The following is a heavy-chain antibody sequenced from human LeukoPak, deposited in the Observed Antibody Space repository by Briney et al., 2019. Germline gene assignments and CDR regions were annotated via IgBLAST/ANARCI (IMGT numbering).Heavy chain of an antibody. CDR2: ISAYNGNT. Sequence: ASVNVSCKASGYTFTSYGISWVRQAPGQGLEWMGWISAYNGNTNYAQKLQGRVTMTTDTSTSTAYMELRSLRSDDTAVYYCASATCSTSCYIFDYWGQGTLVTVSS. CDR3: ASATCSTSCYIFDY. D-gene: IGHD2-2*02. CDR1: GYTFTSYG. V-gene: IGHV1-18*01. J-gene: IGHJ4*02.